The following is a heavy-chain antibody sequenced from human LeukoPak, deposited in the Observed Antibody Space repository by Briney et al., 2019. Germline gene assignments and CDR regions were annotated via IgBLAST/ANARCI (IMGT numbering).Heavy chain of an antibody. CDR2: INPNITTT. V-gene: IGHV1-2*02. CDR3: ARGGTICSGSDCYLNWLDS. J-gene: IGHJ5*01. D-gene: IGHD2-21*02. CDR1: GYTFSGHY. Sequence: ASVKVSCKASGYTFSGHYIHWVRQAPGQGLEWMGWINPNITTTNFAQKFQGRVTLTRDSVISTAYMDLTWLTSDDTAVYYCARGGTICSGSDCYLNWLDSWGQGTLVTVSS.